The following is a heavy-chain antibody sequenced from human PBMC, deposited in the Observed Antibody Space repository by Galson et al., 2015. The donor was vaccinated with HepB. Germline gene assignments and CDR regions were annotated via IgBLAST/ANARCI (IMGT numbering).Heavy chain of an antibody. Sequence: CAISGDSVSSDSATWNWIRQSPSRGLEWLGRTYYRSRWSSDYAASVKGRIIINPDISQNRFSLQLIDVTPGDTAVYYWARDHATIRGIYTWSDPSGQGILVTVSS. CDR1: GDSVSSDSAT. J-gene: IGHJ5*02. CDR2: TYYRSRWSS. CDR3: ARDHATIRGIYTWSDP. D-gene: IGHD3-16*01. V-gene: IGHV6-1*01.